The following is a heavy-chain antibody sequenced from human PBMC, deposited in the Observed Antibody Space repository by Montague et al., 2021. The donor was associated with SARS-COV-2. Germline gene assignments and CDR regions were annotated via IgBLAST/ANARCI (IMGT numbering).Heavy chain of an antibody. J-gene: IGHJ5*02. D-gene: IGHD3-9*01. CDR3: AHSYDILTGSAFDP. CDR2: IYWDDDK. V-gene: IGHV2-5*02. Sequence: PALVKPTQTLTLTCTFSGFSLSTTGMSVGWIRQPPGKALEWLALIYWDDDKCYSSSLKNRLTITWATSKSQVVLTMTNMDPVETATYNCAHSYDILTGSAFDPWGQGTLVTVSS. CDR1: GFSLSTTGMS.